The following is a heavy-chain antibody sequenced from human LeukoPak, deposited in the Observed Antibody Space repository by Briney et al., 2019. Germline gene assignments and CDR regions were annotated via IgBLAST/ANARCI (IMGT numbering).Heavy chain of an antibody. CDR1: GFTFSSYW. J-gene: IGHJ4*02. Sequence: PGGSLRLSCAASGFTFSSYWMHWVRQAPGKGLGWVSRISTDGSTTSYADSVKGRFTISRDNAKNTLYLQMNSLRAEDTAVYYCATYYCSSTSCYEDYWGQGTLVTVSS. D-gene: IGHD2-2*01. V-gene: IGHV3-74*01. CDR2: ISTDGSTT. CDR3: ATYYCSSTSCYEDY.